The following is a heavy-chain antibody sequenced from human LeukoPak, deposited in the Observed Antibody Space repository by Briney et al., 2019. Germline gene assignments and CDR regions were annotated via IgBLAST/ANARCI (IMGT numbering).Heavy chain of an antibody. CDR3: ARWADTSGYFDY. J-gene: IGHJ4*02. D-gene: IGHD6-19*01. CDR2: IKQDGSEK. CDR1: GFTFNNHW. Sequence: GGSLRLSCAASGFTFNNHWMHWVRQVPGKGLEWVANIKQDGSEKYYVDSVKGRFTISRDNAKNSLYLQMNSLRAEDTAVYYCARWADTSGYFDYWGQGTLVAVSS. V-gene: IGHV3-7*01.